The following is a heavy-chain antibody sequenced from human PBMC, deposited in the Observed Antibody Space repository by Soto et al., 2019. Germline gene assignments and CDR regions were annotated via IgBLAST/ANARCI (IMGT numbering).Heavy chain of an antibody. V-gene: IGHV3-33*08. J-gene: IGHJ3*02. CDR2: IRYDGSNK. Sequence: GGSLRLSCAASGFTFSSYGMHWVRQAPGKGLEWVAVIRYDGSNKYYADSVKGRFTISRDNSKNTLYLQMNSLRAEDTAVYYCAREMSQFLGIGAFDIWGQGSMVTVSS. CDR1: GFTFSSYG. D-gene: IGHD7-27*01. CDR3: AREMSQFLGIGAFDI.